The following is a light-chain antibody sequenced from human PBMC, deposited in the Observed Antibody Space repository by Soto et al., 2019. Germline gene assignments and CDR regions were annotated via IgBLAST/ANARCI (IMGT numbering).Light chain of an antibody. CDR2: GAS. CDR1: QNINTY. V-gene: IGKV3-15*01. Sequence: EKVMTQSPATLSMSPGERATLSCRASQNINTYLAWYQQKPGQAPRLLIYGASTRATGIPARFSGSGSGTEFTLTISSLQSEDFAVYYGQQYTNWPCWTFGQGTKVEIK. J-gene: IGKJ1*01. CDR3: QQYTNWPCWT.